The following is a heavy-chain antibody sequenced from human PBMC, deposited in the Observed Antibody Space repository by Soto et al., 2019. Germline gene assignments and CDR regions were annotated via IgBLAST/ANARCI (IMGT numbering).Heavy chain of an antibody. CDR2: ISGSGGRT. J-gene: IGHJ4*02. D-gene: IGHD3-22*01. CDR1: GFAFGSYT. V-gene: IGHV3-23*01. Sequence: PVGSLRLSCAASGFAFGSYTMNWVRQAPGKWLEWVSAISGSGGRTYYADSVKGRFAISRDNFKNTLYLQMNSLRAEDTALYYCAKNYYDSSGYPYFDSWGQGTLVTVSS. CDR3: AKNYYDSSGYPYFDS.